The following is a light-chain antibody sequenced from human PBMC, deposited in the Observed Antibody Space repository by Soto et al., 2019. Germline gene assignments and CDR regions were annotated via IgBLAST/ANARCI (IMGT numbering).Light chain of an antibody. CDR1: SSDIGAYNY. Sequence: QSALTQPASVSGSPGQSITISCTGTSSDIGAYNYVSWYQQHPGKAPKLMIFDVSDRPSGVSNRFSGSKSGNTASLTISGLQPEDEASYFCSSYTSSLIPVFGGGTQLTVL. CDR3: SSYTSSLIPV. J-gene: IGLJ2*01. CDR2: DVS. V-gene: IGLV2-14*03.